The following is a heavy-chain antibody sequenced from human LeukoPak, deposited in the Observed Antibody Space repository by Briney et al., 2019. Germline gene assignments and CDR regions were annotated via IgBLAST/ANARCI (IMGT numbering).Heavy chain of an antibody. CDR2: IYTSGST. J-gene: IGHJ4*02. CDR3: ARESRPYYFDY. Sequence: TSETLSLTCTVSGGSISRGSYYWSWIRQPAGKGLEWIGRIYTSGSTNYNPSLKSRVTISVDTSKNQFSLKLSSVTAADTAVYYCARESRPYYFDYWGQGTLVTVTS. CDR1: GGSISRGSYY. V-gene: IGHV4-61*02.